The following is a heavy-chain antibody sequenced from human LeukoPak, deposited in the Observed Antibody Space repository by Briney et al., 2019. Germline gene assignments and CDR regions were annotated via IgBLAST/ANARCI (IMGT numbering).Heavy chain of an antibody. V-gene: IGHV4-34*01. Sequence: SETLSLTCGVYGGSFSGYYWTWIRQPPGKGLEWIGEINHSGITNYNPSLKSRVTISIDTSKSQFSLKLNPVTAADTAVYYCSRGLSDVYWGQGTLVTVSS. CDR1: GGSFSGYY. CDR3: SRGLSDVY. CDR2: INHSGIT. J-gene: IGHJ4*02.